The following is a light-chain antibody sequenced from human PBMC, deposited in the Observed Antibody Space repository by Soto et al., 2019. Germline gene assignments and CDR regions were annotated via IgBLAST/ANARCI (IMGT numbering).Light chain of an antibody. CDR2: GVS. Sequence: EIVLTQSPGTLSLSPGERATLSCRASQSVSSTYLAWYQQKPGQAPRLLIYGVSSRTTGIPDRFSGSGSGTDFTLTISRLEPEDFAVYYCQQYVSSPWTFGQGTKVEI. CDR3: QQYVSSPWT. J-gene: IGKJ1*01. CDR1: QSVSSTY. V-gene: IGKV3-20*01.